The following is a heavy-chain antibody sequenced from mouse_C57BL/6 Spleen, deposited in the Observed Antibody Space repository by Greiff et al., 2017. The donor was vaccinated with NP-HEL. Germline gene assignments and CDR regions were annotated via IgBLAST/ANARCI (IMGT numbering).Heavy chain of an antibody. CDR1: GYTFTSYG. V-gene: IGHV1-81*01. Sequence: QVQLQQSGAELARPGASVKLSCKASGYTFTSYGISWVKQRTGQGLEWIGEIYPRSGNTYYNEKFKGKATLTADKSSSTAYMELRSLTSEDSAVYFCARSPPVTTVVATDFDYWGKGTTLTVSS. J-gene: IGHJ2*01. CDR3: ARSPPVTTVVATDFDY. CDR2: IYPRSGNT. D-gene: IGHD1-1*01.